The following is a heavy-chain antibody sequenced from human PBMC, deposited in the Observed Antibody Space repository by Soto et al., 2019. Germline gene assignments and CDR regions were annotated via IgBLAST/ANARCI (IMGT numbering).Heavy chain of an antibody. CDR1: GFTFSSYG. V-gene: IGHV3-33*01. D-gene: IGHD1-26*01. J-gene: IGHJ5*02. Sequence: QVQLVESGGGVVQPGRSLRLSFAASGFTFSSYGMHWVRQAPGKGLEWVAVIWYDGSNKYYADSVKGRFTISRDNSKNTLYLQMNSLRAEDTAVYYCARVGAIVGAPFWFDPWGQGTLVTVSS. CDR3: ARVGAIVGAPFWFDP. CDR2: IWYDGSNK.